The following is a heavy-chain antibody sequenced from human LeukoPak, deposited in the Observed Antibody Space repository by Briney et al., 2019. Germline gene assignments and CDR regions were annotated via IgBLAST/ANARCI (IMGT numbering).Heavy chain of an antibody. D-gene: IGHD1-14*01. CDR1: GFTVSSNS. CDR3: ARDTGRAPDYFDY. CDR2: IYSDNT. J-gene: IGHJ4*02. Sequence: HPGGSLRLSCTVSGFTVSSNSMSWVRQAPGKGLEWVSFIYSDNTHYSDSVKGRFTISRDNSKNTLYLQMNSLRAEDTAVYYCARDTGRAPDYFDYWGQGTLVTVSS. V-gene: IGHV3-53*01.